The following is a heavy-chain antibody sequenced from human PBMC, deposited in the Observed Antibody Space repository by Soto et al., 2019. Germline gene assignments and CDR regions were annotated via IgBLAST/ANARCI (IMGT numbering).Heavy chain of an antibody. J-gene: IGHJ6*02. Sequence: GGSLRLSCAASGFTFSSYGMHWVRQAPGKGLEWVAVISYDGSNKYYADSVKGRFTISRDNSKNTLYLQMNSLRAEDTAVYYCAKDYRLRLLEWLNGMDVWGQGTTVTVSS. D-gene: IGHD3-3*01. CDR1: GFTFSSYG. CDR2: ISYDGSNK. CDR3: AKDYRLRLLEWLNGMDV. V-gene: IGHV3-30*18.